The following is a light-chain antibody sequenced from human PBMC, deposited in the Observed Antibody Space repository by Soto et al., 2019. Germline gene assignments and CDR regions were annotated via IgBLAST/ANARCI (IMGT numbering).Light chain of an antibody. V-gene: IGKV1-5*03. Sequence: DIQMTQSPSTLSESEGDRVTITCRASQSINNWLAWYQQKPGKAPKLLISKASNLKSGVPSRFSGTGSGTEFTLTISSLQPDDFASYYCQQYDSYPFTFGGGTKVEI. CDR1: QSINNW. J-gene: IGKJ4*01. CDR2: KAS. CDR3: QQYDSYPFT.